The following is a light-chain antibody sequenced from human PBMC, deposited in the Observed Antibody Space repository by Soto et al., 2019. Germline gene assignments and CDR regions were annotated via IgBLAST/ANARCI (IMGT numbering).Light chain of an antibody. CDR2: DAS. CDR3: QQRSNWPPIT. Sequence: EIVLTQSPATLSLSPGERATLSCRASQSVSSYLAWYQQKPGQAPRLLIYDASHRAAGIPARFSGSGFGTDFTLTTSSLEPEDAAVYYCQQRSNWPPITFGQGTRLEIK. CDR1: QSVSSY. V-gene: IGKV3-11*01. J-gene: IGKJ5*01.